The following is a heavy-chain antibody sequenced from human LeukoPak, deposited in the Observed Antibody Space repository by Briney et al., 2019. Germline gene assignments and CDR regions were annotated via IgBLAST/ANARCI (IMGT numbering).Heavy chain of an antibody. CDR1: GFTFSHYG. V-gene: IGHV3-30*02. D-gene: IGHD6-19*01. J-gene: IGHJ4*02. Sequence: GGSLRLSCAASGFTFSHYGMHWVRQAPGKGLEWVAYIRYDESDKYYADSVKGRFTISGDNSKNTLYVQMHSLRAEDTAVYYCAKSIAVAGFAGGRTFDYWGQGILVTVSS. CDR3: AKSIAVAGFAGGRTFDY. CDR2: IRYDESDK.